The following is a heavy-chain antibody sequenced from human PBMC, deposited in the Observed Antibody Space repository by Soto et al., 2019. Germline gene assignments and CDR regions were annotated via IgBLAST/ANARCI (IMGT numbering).Heavy chain of an antibody. J-gene: IGHJ4*02. CDR1: GGSLSGYY. CDR2: INPSGST. Sequence: QVHLQQWGAGLLKPSETLSLTCAVYGGSLSGYYWSWIRQPPGKGLEWIGEINPSGSTNYTPSLTSRVTMSGDTPKNQFSLKLISVTAADTAVYYGARGRDGGAANWGQGTLVTVSS. V-gene: IGHV4-34*01. CDR3: ARGRDGGAAN. D-gene: IGHD4-17*01.